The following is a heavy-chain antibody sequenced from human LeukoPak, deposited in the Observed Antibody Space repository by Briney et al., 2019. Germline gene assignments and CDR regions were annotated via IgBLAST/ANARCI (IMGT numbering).Heavy chain of an antibody. D-gene: IGHD3-22*01. Sequence: ASVKVSCKSSGISFTAYYIHWVRQAPGQGLEWMGWISAYKGNTNYAQKLQGRVTMTTDTSTSTAYMELRSLRSDDTAVYYCARGPGGRRGYYPLEDSYYYYYMDVWGKGTTVTVSS. CDR1: GISFTAYY. J-gene: IGHJ6*03. V-gene: IGHV1-18*04. CDR3: ARGPGGRRGYYPLEDSYYYYYMDV. CDR2: ISAYKGNT.